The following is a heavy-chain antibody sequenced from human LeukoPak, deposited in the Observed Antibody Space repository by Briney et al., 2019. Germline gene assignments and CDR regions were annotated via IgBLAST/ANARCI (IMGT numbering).Heavy chain of an antibody. J-gene: IGHJ4*02. Sequence: PGGSLRLSCVASGFSFTNYAMSWVRQAPGRGPEWLSSMKGGGETFYADSVKGRCTLSRDISRNTVYLQLNNLRVEDTAIYYCARASWMSTADAVCWGQGTQVSVFS. D-gene: IGHD2-2*03. CDR2: MKGGGET. CDR1: GFSFTNYA. V-gene: IGHV3-23*01. CDR3: ARASWMSTADAVC.